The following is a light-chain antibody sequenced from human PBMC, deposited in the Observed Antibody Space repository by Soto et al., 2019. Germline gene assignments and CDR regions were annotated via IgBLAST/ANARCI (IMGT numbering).Light chain of an antibody. CDR3: QQYGNTPWT. CDR1: QSVSSAY. V-gene: IGKV3-20*01. CDR2: GAS. Sequence: EIVLTQSPGTLSLSPGERATLSCRASQSVSSAYLAWYQQKPGQAPRLLIHGASSRATRIPDSFSGSGSGTDFTLTIRRLEPEDFAVYYCQQYGNTPWTFGQGTKVDIK. J-gene: IGKJ1*01.